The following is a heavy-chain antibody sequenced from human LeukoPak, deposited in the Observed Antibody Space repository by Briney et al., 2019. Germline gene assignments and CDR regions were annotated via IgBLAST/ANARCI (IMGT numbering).Heavy chain of an antibody. V-gene: IGHV4-4*09. CDR1: GFIFSDHY. Sequence: GSLRLSCAASGFIFSDHYISWIRQPPGKGLEWIGYIFASGSTNYNPSLKSRVTISVDTSKNHLSLKLISVTAADTAVYYCVRQGFSVAGKRSWFDPWGQGTLVTVSS. CDR2: IFASGST. D-gene: IGHD6-19*01. CDR3: VRQGFSVAGKRSWFDP. J-gene: IGHJ5*02.